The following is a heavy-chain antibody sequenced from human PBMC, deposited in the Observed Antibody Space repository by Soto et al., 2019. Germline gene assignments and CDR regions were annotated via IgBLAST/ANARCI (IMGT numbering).Heavy chain of an antibody. CDR2: MNPGSGDT. Sequence: GASVKVSCKASGYTFTNNDVSWVRQATGQGLERMGWMNPGSGDTGYAQKFQGRVTMTRDISIATAYMELNSLTSEDTAIYYCARMESFGSLNWFDPWGQGTLVTVPS. J-gene: IGHJ5*02. D-gene: IGHD5-18*01. CDR1: GYTFTNND. CDR3: ARMESFGSLNWFDP. V-gene: IGHV1-8*02.